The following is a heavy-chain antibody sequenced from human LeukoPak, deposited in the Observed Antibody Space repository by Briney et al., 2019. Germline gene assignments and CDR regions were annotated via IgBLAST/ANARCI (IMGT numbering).Heavy chain of an antibody. CDR1: GFTFSSYA. CDR2: ISYDGSNK. D-gene: IGHD2-8*01. Sequence: GGSLRLSCAASGFTFSSYAMHWVRQAPGKGLEWVAVISYDGSNKYYADSVKGRFTISRDNSKNTLYLQMNSLRAEDTAVYYCARASSYATFDYWGQGTLVTVSS. V-gene: IGHV3-30*01. CDR3: ARASSYATFDY. J-gene: IGHJ4*02.